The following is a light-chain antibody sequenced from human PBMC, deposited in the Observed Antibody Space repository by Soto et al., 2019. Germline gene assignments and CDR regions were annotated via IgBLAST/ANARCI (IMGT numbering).Light chain of an antibody. V-gene: IGLV2-14*01. CDR2: DVS. CDR3: SSYTSSSTLV. Sequence: QSVLTQPASASGSPGQTITISCTGTSSDVGGYNYVSWYQQHPGKAPKLMIYDVSKRPSGVSKRFSGSKSGNTASLTISGLQAEDEADYYCSSYTSSSTLVFGGGTKVTVL. J-gene: IGLJ2*01. CDR1: SSDVGGYNY.